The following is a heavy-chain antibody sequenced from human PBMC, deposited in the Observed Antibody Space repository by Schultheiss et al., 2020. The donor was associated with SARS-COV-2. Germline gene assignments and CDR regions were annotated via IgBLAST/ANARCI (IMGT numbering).Heavy chain of an antibody. Sequence: GESLKISCAASGFTFSSYDMHWVRQATGKGLEWVSAIGTAGDTYYPGSVKGRFTISRENAKNSLYLQMNSLRAGDTAVYYCARSPLVGDSSGYLFDYWGQGTLVTVSS. J-gene: IGHJ4*02. D-gene: IGHD3-22*01. V-gene: IGHV3-13*01. CDR3: ARSPLVGDSSGYLFDY. CDR1: GFTFSSYD. CDR2: IGTAGDT.